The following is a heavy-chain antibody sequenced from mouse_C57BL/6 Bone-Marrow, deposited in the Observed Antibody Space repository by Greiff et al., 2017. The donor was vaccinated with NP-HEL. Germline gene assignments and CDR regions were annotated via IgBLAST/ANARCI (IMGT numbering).Heavy chain of an antibody. CDR1: GYTFTSYW. Sequence: QVQLQQPGAELVKPGASVKMSCKASGYTFTSYWITWVKQRPGQGLEWIGDIYPGSGSTNYNEKFKSKATLTVDTSSSTAYMQLSSLTSEDSAVYYCARYEDYYPYAMDYWGQGTSVTVSS. CDR3: ARYEDYYPYAMDY. V-gene: IGHV1-55*01. CDR2: IYPGSGST. J-gene: IGHJ4*01. D-gene: IGHD2-3*01.